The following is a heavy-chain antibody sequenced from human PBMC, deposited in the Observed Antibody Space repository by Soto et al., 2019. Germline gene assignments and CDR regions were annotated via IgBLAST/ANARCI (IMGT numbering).Heavy chain of an antibody. CDR3: ARGPDVDNVDY. CDR2: IYNSGGST. CDR1: GGSVSSGGYF. J-gene: IGHJ4*02. D-gene: IGHD1-1*01. V-gene: IGHV4-30-4*01. Sequence: QVQLQESGPGLVEPSQTLSLTCTVSGGSVSSGGYFWSWIRQPPGKGLEWIGHIYNSGGSTYGNPSLKSRLTISIDPSNNQFSLKLNSVTAADTAVYFCARGPDVDNVDYWGQGTLVTVSS.